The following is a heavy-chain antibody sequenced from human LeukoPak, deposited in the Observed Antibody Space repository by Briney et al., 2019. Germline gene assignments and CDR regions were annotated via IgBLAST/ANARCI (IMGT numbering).Heavy chain of an antibody. CDR1: GASMRSNY. J-gene: IGHJ4*02. CDR2: IYNTGST. Sequence: SETLSLTCTVSGASMRSNYWNWIRQPAGKGLEWLGRIYNTGSTDNNPSLKSRVTISVDYSKNQFSLRLNSVTAADTAVYYCARTSFDSNGYYAYFDFWGEGALGSVSS. CDR3: ARTSFDSNGYYAYFDF. V-gene: IGHV4-4*07. D-gene: IGHD3-22*01.